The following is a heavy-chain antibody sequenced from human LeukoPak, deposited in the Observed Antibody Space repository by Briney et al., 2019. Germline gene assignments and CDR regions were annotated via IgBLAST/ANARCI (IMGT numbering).Heavy chain of an antibody. CDR3: ARALPDALGGIGNAFDI. CDR1: GGTFSSYA. J-gene: IGHJ3*02. Sequence: SVKVSCKASGGTFSSYAISWVRQAPGQGLEWMGGIIPIFGTANYAQKFQGRVTITADKSTSTAYMELSSLRSEDAAVYYCARALPDALGGIGNAFDIWGQGTMVTVSS. D-gene: IGHD3-16*01. CDR2: IIPIFGTA. V-gene: IGHV1-69*06.